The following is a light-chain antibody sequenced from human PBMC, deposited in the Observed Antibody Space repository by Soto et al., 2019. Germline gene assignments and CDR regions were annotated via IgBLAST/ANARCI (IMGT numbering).Light chain of an antibody. CDR3: GSWDSSLSAYV. V-gene: IGLV1-51*01. Sequence: QSVMTQPPSVSAAPGRKVPTSGLGSSPNIGGNSVSWYQKLPGTAPKLLIYDDNKRPSGIPDRFSGSKSGTSATLGITGFQTGDEADYYCGSWDSSLSAYVFGTGTKLTVL. CDR1: SPNIGGNS. CDR2: DDN. J-gene: IGLJ1*01.